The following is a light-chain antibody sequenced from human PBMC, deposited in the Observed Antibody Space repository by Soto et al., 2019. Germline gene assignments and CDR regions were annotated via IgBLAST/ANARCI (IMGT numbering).Light chain of an antibody. CDR1: QNVANN. CDR2: ESS. CDR3: QQRSNWPQT. Sequence: ILWTKFLGTLFLSLVVRSTLCFRASQNVANNLAWYQQQPGQAPRLLIYESSNRATGIAARFSGSGSGTDFTLTISSLEPEDFAVYYCQQRSNWPQTFGQGTKVDI. V-gene: IGKV3-11*01. J-gene: IGKJ1*01.